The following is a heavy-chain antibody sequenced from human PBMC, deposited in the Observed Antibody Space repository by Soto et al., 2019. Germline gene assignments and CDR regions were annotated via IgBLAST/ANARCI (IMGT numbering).Heavy chain of an antibody. CDR2: IYPGDSDT. J-gene: IGHJ4*02. D-gene: IGHD6-6*01. Sequence: GESLKISCKGSGYSFTSYWIGWVRQMPGKGLGWMGIIYPGDSDTRYSPSFQDKVIISADKSISTAYLQGSSLKASHTSMYYSARHSKAYEYSSDYWGQGTMVTVSS. V-gene: IGHV5-51*01. CDR1: GYSFTSYW. CDR3: ARHSKAYEYSSDY.